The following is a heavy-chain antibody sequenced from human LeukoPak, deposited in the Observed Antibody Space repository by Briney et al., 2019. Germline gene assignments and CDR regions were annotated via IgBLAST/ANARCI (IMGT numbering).Heavy chain of an antibody. CDR2: ISSSSSYI. V-gene: IGHV3-21*01. D-gene: IGHD4/OR15-4a*01. CDR3: ARAPTMVVSSDHAFDI. CDR1: GYSISSGYY. Sequence: ETLSLTCTVSGYSISSGYYWGWIRQPPGKGLEWVSSISSSSSYIYYADSVKGRFTISRDNAKNSLSLQMNTLRAEDTAVYFCARAPTMVVSSDHAFDIWGQGTMVTVSS. J-gene: IGHJ3*02.